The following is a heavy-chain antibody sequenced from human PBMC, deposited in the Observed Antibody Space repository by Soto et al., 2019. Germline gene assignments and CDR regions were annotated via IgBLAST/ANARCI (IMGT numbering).Heavy chain of an antibody. CDR3: SSSGYYDPDY. CDR2: IYYSGST. CDR1: GGSISSSSYY. D-gene: IGHD3-22*01. V-gene: IGHV4-39*01. Sequence: QLQLQESGPGLVKPLETLSLTYTVSGGSISSSSYYWGWIRQPPGKGLEWIGSIYYSGSTYYNPSLKSRVTISVDTSKNQFSLKLSSVTAADTAVYYCSSSGYYDPDYWGQGTLVTVSS. J-gene: IGHJ4*02.